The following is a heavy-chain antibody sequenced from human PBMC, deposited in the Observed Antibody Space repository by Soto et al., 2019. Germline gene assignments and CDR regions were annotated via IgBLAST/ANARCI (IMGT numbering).Heavy chain of an antibody. V-gene: IGHV4-34*01. J-gene: IGHJ4*02. CDR3: ARGHSSSSQIDY. D-gene: IGHD6-6*01. CDR2: INHSGST. Sequence: PSETLSLTCAVYGGSFSGYYWSWIRQPPGKGLEWIGEINHSGSTNYNPSLKSRVTISVDTSKNQFSLKLSSVTAADTAVYYCARGHSSSSQIDYWGQGTLVTVSS. CDR1: GGSFSGYY.